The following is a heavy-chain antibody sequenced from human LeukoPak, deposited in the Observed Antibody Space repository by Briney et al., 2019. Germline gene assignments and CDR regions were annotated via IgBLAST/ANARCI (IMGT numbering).Heavy chain of an antibody. V-gene: IGHV3-30*19. Sequence: GRSLRLSCAASGFTFSSYGTHWVRQAPGEGLEWVAFISYDGSQKYYADSVKGRFTIFRDNSKKTLYLEMSSLRLEDTAVYYCARDHYNHDVMTGHSIRYWGQGALVTVSS. CDR2: ISYDGSQK. D-gene: IGHD3-9*01. CDR1: GFTFSSYG. CDR3: ARDHYNHDVMTGHSIRY. J-gene: IGHJ4*02.